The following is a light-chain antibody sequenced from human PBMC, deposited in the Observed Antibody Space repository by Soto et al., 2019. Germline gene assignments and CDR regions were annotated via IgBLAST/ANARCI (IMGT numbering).Light chain of an antibody. J-gene: IGKJ2*01. Sequence: ELVMTQSPATLSASPGERATLSCRASQSVITNVAWYQQKPGQAPRLLIYGASTRATGIPARFSGSGSGTEFTPTISSLQSEDFAVYYCQHYNHWPMYTFGQGTKVEIK. CDR1: QSVITN. CDR2: GAS. V-gene: IGKV3-15*01. CDR3: QHYNHWPMYT.